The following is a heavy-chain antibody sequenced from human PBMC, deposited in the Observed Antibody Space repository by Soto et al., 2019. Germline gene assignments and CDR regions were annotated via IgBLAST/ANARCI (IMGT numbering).Heavy chain of an antibody. CDR1: GFTFNNAW. Sequence: EVQLVESGGGLVNPGGSLRLSCAASGFTFNNAWMSWVRQAPGKGLEWVGRIKSNTDGGTADYAAPVNGRFTVSRDDSKNTVYLQMNSLKTEDTAVYCCATDLKTGTERGKFDYWGQGTLVTVSS. V-gene: IGHV3-15*01. CDR2: IKSNTDGGTA. J-gene: IGHJ4*02. D-gene: IGHD1-1*01. CDR3: ATDLKTGTERGKFDY.